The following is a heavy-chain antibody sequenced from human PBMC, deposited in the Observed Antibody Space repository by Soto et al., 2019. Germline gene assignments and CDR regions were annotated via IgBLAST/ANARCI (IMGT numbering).Heavy chain of an antibody. CDR1: GGSISSYY. CDR3: ASTQYGGNSSGAFDI. CDR2: IYYSGST. Sequence: SDTLSLTCTVYGGSISSYYWSWIRQPPGQGLEWIGYIYYSGSTNYSPSLKSRVTISLDTSKNQFSLKLSSVTAADTAVYYCASTQYGGNSSGAFDIWGQGTMVT. V-gene: IGHV4-59*01. D-gene: IGHD2-21*02. J-gene: IGHJ3*02.